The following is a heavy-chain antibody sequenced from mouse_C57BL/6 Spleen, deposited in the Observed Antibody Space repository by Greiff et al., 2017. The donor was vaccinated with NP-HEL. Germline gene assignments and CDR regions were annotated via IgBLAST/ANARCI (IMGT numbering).Heavy chain of an antibody. J-gene: IGHJ3*01. D-gene: IGHD2-2*01. CDR2: ISYDGSN. CDR1: GYSITSGYY. Sequence: EVQLQESGPGLVKPSQSLSLTCSVTGYSITSGYYWNWIRQFPGNKLEWMGYISYDGSNNYNPSLKNRISITRDTSKNQFFLKLNSVTTEDTATYYCAREGSGVYYGYDAWFAYWGQGTRVTVSA. V-gene: IGHV3-6*01. CDR3: AREGSGVYYGYDAWFAY.